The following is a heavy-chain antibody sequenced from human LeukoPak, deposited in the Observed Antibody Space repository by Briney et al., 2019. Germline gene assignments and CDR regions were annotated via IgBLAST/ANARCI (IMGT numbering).Heavy chain of an antibody. D-gene: IGHD4-17*01. CDR3: AKDRQYRTVTTLIDY. J-gene: IGHJ4*02. Sequence: PGGTLRLSCAASGFTFSSYGMSWVRQAPGKGLEWVSAISGSGGSTYYADSVKGRFTISRDNSKNTLYLQMNSLRAEDTAVYYCAKDRQYRTVTTLIDYWGQGTLVTVSS. CDR1: GFTFSSYG. V-gene: IGHV3-23*01. CDR2: ISGSGGST.